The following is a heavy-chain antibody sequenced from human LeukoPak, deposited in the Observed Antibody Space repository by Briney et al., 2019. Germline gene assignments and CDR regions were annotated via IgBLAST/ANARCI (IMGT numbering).Heavy chain of an antibody. CDR2: IKSKTDGWTT. J-gene: IGHJ6*03. CDR1: GFTFSNAW. D-gene: IGHD6-19*01. Sequence: GGSLTLSCAASGFTFSNAWMMWLRQAPGKGREWGGRIKSKTDGWTTDYAAPVKGRFTISRDDSKNTLYLQMNSLKTEDTAVSYCTTSVAGKGDYYYYYYMDVWGKGTTVTVSS. CDR3: TTSVAGKGDYYYYYYMDV. V-gene: IGHV3-15*01.